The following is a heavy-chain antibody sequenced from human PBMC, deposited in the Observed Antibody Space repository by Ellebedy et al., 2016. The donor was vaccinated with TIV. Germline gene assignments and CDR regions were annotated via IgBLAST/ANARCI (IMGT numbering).Heavy chain of an antibody. CDR2: IYYSGST. V-gene: IGHV4-39*01. Sequence: SETLSLXXTVSGGSISSSNYYWGWIRQPPGRGLEWIGTIYYSGSTYYNPSLKSRVSISVDTSKNQFSLKLSSVTAADTAVYYCARRLGSTSYYLYFDYWGQGILVTVSS. CDR3: ARRLGSTSYYLYFDY. D-gene: IGHD2-2*01. J-gene: IGHJ4*02. CDR1: GGSISSSNYY.